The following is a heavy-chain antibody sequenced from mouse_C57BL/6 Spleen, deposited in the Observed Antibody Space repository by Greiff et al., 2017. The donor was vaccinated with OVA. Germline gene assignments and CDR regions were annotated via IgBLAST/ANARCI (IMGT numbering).Heavy chain of an antibody. D-gene: IGHD2-4*01. V-gene: IGHV1-53*01. J-gene: IGHJ1*03. Sequence: VKLQQPGTELVKPGASVKLSCKASGYTFTSYWMHWVKQRPGQGLEWIGNINPCNGGTNYNEKFKSKATLTVDKSSSTAYMQLSSLTSEDSAVYYCARVHYDYADWYFDVWGTGTTVTVSS. CDR1: GYTFTSYW. CDR3: ARVHYDYADWYFDV. CDR2: INPCNGGT.